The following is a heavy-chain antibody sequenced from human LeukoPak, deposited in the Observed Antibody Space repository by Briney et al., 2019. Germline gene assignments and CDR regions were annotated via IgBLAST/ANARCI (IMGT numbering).Heavy chain of an antibody. CDR1: GFTFSSYW. V-gene: IGHV3-74*01. CDR3: ARDSVEWYIFDY. D-gene: IGHD3-3*01. J-gene: IGHJ4*02. Sequence: QAGGSLILSCAASGFTFSSYWMHWVRQAPGKGPVWVARTNREGSSTAYADSVKGRFTISKDNAKNTLYLLMNSLRAEDTAVYYCARDSVEWYIFDYWGQGTLVTVSS. CDR2: TNREGSST.